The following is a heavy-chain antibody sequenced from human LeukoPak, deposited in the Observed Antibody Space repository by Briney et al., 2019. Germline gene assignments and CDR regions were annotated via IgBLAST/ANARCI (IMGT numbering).Heavy chain of an antibody. V-gene: IGHV3-23*01. CDR1: GLSFSSFA. CDR3: ARASWVSSTDAVR. D-gene: IGHD3-16*01. J-gene: IGHJ4*02. Sequence: GGSLRLSCAASGLSFSSFAMSWVRQGPARGLEWVSSIRGNGDTFYADSVKGRFTLSSDSSTNTVYFQLNNLRVEDTAIYYCARASWVSSTDAVRWGQGTLVTLSS. CDR2: IRGNGDT.